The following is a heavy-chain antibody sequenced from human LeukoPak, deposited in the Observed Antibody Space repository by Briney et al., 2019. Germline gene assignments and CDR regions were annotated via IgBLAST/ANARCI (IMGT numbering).Heavy chain of an antibody. CDR1: GYTLTAYY. J-gene: IGHJ2*01. V-gene: IGHV1-2*02. D-gene: IGHD3-10*01. CDR2: INPNSGGT. Sequence: ASVKVSCKASGYTLTAYYIHWVRQAPGQGLEWMGWINPNSGGTNYAQRFQGRVTMTRDTSITTAYMELSRLRSDDTAVYYCASPWGRWFGELIWYFDLWGRGTLVTVSS. CDR3: ASPWGRWFGELIWYFDL.